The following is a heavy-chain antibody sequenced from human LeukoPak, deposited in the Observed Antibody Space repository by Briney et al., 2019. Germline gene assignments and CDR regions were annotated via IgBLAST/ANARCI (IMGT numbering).Heavy chain of an antibody. J-gene: IGHJ4*02. CDR2: IGTAGDT. D-gene: IGHD6-19*01. CDR3: ARAVTVAGPVDY. Sequence: GGSLRLSCAASGFTFSSYDMHWVRQAPGKVLDWVSAIGTAGDTYYPGSVKGRFTISRENAKNSLYLQMNSLRAGDTAVYYCARAVTVAGPVDYWGQGTLVTVSS. V-gene: IGHV3-13*01. CDR1: GFTFSSYD.